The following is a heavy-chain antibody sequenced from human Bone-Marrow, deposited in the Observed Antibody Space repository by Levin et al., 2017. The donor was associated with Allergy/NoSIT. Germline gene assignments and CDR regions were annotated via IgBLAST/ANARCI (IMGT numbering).Heavy chain of an antibody. Sequence: PGGSLRLSCAASGFSFSNTWMSWVRQAPGKGLEWVGHIKTKTDGDSTDYAAPVKGRFTISRDDSKDMLYLQMNSLKIDDTAVYYCTTDLSLWYCGGGGCYSMDVWGHGTTVTVSS. V-gene: IGHV3-15*01. D-gene: IGHD2-15*01. CDR1: GFSFSNTW. J-gene: IGHJ6*02. CDR2: IKTKTDGDST. CDR3: TTDLSLWYCGGGGCYSMDV.